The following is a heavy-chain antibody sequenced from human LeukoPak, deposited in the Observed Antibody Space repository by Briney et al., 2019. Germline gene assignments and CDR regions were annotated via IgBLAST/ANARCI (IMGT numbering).Heavy chain of an antibody. V-gene: IGHV3-21*01. Sequence: GGSLRLSCAASGFTFSSYSMNWVRQAPGKGLEWVSSISNSSSYIYYADSVKGRFTISRDNAKNSLYLQMNSLRAEDTAVYYCARASSFYFDYWGQGTLVTVSS. D-gene: IGHD6-6*01. CDR1: GFTFSSYS. J-gene: IGHJ4*02. CDR2: ISNSSSYI. CDR3: ARASSFYFDY.